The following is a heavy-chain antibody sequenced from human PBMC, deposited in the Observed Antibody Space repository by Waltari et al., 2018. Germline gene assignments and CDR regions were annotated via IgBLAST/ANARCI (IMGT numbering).Heavy chain of an antibody. Sequence: QVQLQQWGAGLLKPSETLSLTCAVSGGSFSVYYWISHRQTPGKGLEWIGEIKHSGSTNYNPSLKSRVTISVDTSKNQFSLKLSSVTAADTAVYYCARGRTTPYYYYGMDVWGQGTTVTVSS. J-gene: IGHJ6*02. D-gene: IGHD4-17*01. CDR1: GGSFSVYY. CDR3: ARGRTTPYYYYGMDV. V-gene: IGHV4-34*01. CDR2: IKHSGST.